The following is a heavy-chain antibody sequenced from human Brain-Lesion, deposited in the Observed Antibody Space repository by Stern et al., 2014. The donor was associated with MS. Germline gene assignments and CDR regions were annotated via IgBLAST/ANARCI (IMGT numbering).Heavy chain of an antibody. Sequence: VQLVESGPGLVKPSQTLSLSCTVSGGSISSGGYYWSWIRQPAGKGLEWIGRIFNSGSTSYNPSLKSRVTLSIKTFQQQFLLRLTPMTAADTAVYYCARGRVVPGFQYYATDVWGQGTTVIVSS. CDR3: ARGRVVPGFQYYATDV. J-gene: IGHJ6*02. CDR1: GGSISSGGYY. CDR2: IFNSGST. D-gene: IGHD2-2*01. V-gene: IGHV4-61*02.